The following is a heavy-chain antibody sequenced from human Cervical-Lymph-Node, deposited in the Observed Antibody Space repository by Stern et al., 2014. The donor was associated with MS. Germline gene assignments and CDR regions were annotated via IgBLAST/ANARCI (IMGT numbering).Heavy chain of an antibody. CDR3: ARDSLYSKSALDY. Sequence: QVQLQESGPGLVKPSETLSLTCTVSGGSISSYYWSWIRQPPGKGLEWIGYIYYSGITNYNPSLKSRVTISVDTSKNQFSLKLSSVTAADTAVYYCARDSLYSKSALDYWGQGTLVTVSS. D-gene: IGHD4-11*01. J-gene: IGHJ4*02. CDR2: IYYSGIT. V-gene: IGHV4-59*01. CDR1: GGSISSYY.